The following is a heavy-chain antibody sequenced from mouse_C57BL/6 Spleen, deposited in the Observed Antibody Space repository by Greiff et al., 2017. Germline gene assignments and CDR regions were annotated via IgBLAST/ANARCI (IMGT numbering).Heavy chain of an antibody. V-gene: IGHV5-16*01. CDR1: GFTFSDYY. D-gene: IGHD1-1*01. CDR2: INYDGSST. J-gene: IGHJ4*01. Sequence: DVMLVASEGGLVQPGSSMKLSCTASGFTFSDYYMAWVRQVPEKGLEWVANINYDGSSTYYLDSLKSRFIISRDNAKNILYLQMSSLKSEDTATYYCARLLSGAMDDWGQGTSVTGSS. CDR3: ARLLSGAMDD.